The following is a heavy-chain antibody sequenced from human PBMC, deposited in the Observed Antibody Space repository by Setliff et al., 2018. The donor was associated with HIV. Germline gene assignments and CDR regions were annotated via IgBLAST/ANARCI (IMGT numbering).Heavy chain of an antibody. J-gene: IGHJ4*02. V-gene: IGHV4-61*02. Sequence: SETLSLTCTVSGGSISSDSYSWTWIRQPAGEGLEWIGRIHTSGSTNYNPSLKSRVTISVDTSKNQFSLKLSSVTAADTAVYYCARAYFGSGIYYWGQGTLVTVSS. CDR2: IHTSGST. CDR1: GGSISSDSYS. D-gene: IGHD3-10*01. CDR3: ARAYFGSGIYY.